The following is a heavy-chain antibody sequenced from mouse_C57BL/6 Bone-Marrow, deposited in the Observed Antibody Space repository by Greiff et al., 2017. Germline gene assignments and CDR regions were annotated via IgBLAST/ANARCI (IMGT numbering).Heavy chain of an antibody. CDR3: RADGSSYYYAMDY. CDR1: GYTFTSYW. Sequence: VQLQQPGAELVKPGASVKLSCKASGYTFTSYWMHWVKQRPGQGLEWIGMIHPNSGSTNYNEKFKSKATLTVDKSSSTAYMQLSSLTSEVSAVYFCRADGSSYYYAMDYWGQGTSVPVSS. CDR2: IHPNSGST. D-gene: IGHD1-1*01. J-gene: IGHJ4*01. V-gene: IGHV1-64*01.